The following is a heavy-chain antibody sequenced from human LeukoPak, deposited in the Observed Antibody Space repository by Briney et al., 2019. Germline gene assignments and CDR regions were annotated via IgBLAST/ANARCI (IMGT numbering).Heavy chain of an antibody. CDR2: IYYSGST. J-gene: IGHJ5*02. Sequence: SETLSLTCTVSGGSISSSSYYWGWVRQPPGKGLEWIGSIYYSGSTYYNPSLKSRVTISVDTSKNQFSLKLSSVTAADTAVYYCARAGGRSWFDPWGQGTLVTVSS. V-gene: IGHV4-39*07. CDR3: ARAGGRSWFDP. CDR1: GGSISSSSYY.